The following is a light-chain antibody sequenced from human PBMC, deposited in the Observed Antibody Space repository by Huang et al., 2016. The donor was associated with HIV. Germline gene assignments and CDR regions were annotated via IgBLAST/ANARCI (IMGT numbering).Light chain of an antibody. V-gene: IGKV2-29*02. CDR3: MQSIHLPKT. CDR1: HILLHSDGKTH. J-gene: IGKJ1*01. CDR2: EVF. Sequence: DIVMTQTPLSLSVTPGQLASISCKSSHILLHSDGKTHLYWYLQKPGQSPTLLLYEVFSRFSGVPDRFSGSVSGTDFTLKISRVEAEDVGVYYCMQSIHLPKTFGQGTKVEIK.